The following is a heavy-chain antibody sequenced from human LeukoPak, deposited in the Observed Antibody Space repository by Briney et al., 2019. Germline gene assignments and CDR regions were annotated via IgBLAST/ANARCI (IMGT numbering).Heavy chain of an antibody. J-gene: IGHJ3*02. Sequence: PSETLSLTCTVSGGSISSSSYYWSWIRQPPGKGLEWIGSIYHSGSTYYNPSLKSRVTISVDTSKNQFSLKLSSVTAADTAVYYCARGAGDLLYDAFDIWGQGTMVTVSS. CDR1: GGSISSSSYY. D-gene: IGHD7-27*01. V-gene: IGHV4-39*07. CDR3: ARGAGDLLYDAFDI. CDR2: IYHSGST.